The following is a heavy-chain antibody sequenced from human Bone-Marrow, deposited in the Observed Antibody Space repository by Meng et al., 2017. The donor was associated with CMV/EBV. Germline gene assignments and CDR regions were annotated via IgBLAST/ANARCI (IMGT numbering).Heavy chain of an antibody. CDR2: INPNSGGT. V-gene: IGHV1-2*02. Sequence: QVQLGQSGAEVKKPGAAMKVSCKASGYTFTGYYMHWVRQAPGQGLEWMGWINPNSGGTNYAQKFQGRVTMTRDTSISTAYMELSRLRSDDTAVYYCARDLGGYCSGGSCLWGQGTLVTVPS. D-gene: IGHD2-15*01. CDR1: GYTFTGYY. CDR3: ARDLGGYCSGGSCL. J-gene: IGHJ4*02.